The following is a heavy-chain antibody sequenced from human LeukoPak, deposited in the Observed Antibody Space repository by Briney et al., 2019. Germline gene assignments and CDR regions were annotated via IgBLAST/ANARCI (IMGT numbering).Heavy chain of an antibody. D-gene: IGHD5-18*01. Sequence: SETLSLTCTVSGGSISSSSYYWGWIRQPPGKRLEWIGSTYYSGSTYYNPSLKSRVTISVDTSKNQFSLKLSSVTAADTAVYYCARDLVDTAMVFDYWGQGTLVTVSS. CDR2: TYYSGST. CDR1: GGSISSSSYY. J-gene: IGHJ4*02. V-gene: IGHV4-39*07. CDR3: ARDLVDTAMVFDY.